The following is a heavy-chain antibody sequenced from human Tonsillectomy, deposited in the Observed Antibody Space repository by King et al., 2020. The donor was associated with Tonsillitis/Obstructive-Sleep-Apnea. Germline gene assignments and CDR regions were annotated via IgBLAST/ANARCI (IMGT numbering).Heavy chain of an antibody. D-gene: IGHD3-3*01. CDR1: GFTFSNYA. CDR3: AREGGKYYDFWSGPHWFFDL. V-gene: IGHV3-30*04. CDR2: ISYDAYNK. J-gene: IGHJ2*01. Sequence: VQLVESGGGVVQPGRSLRLSCAASGFTFSNYAIHWVRQAPGKGLEWVAVISYDAYNKFYADSVKGRFTISRDNSRKTLYLQMKSLRAEDTAVYYCAREGGKYYDFWSGPHWFFDLWGRGTLVTVSS.